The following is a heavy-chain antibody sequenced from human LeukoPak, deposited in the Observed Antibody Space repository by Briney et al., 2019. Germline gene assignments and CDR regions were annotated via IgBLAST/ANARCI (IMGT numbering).Heavy chain of an antibody. D-gene: IGHD3-22*01. Sequence: ASVKVSCKASGYTFTSYGISWVRQAPGQGLEWMGWISAYNGNTNYAQKLQGRVTMTTDTSTSTAYMELRSLRSDDTAVYYCARDGNYYDSSGYYRVDYRGQGTLVTVSS. V-gene: IGHV1-18*01. CDR3: ARDGNYYDSSGYYRVDY. CDR1: GYTFTSYG. CDR2: ISAYNGNT. J-gene: IGHJ4*02.